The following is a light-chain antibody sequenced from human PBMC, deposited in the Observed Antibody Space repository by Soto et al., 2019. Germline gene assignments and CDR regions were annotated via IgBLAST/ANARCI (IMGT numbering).Light chain of an antibody. J-gene: IGKJ1*01. CDR2: GAS. V-gene: IGKV3-20*01. CDR1: QTVSGSY. Sequence: EIVLTQSPGTLSLSPGERATLSCRASQTVSGSYLAWYQQKPGQAPRLLIYGASSRATGIPDRFSGSGSGTDFTLTLSRLEPEEFAVYYCQQYVSSPWTLGQGTKVEIK. CDR3: QQYVSSPWT.